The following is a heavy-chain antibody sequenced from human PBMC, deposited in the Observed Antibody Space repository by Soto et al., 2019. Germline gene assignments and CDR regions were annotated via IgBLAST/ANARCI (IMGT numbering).Heavy chain of an antibody. J-gene: IGHJ6*02. V-gene: IGHV3-21*01. CDR2: ISSSSSYI. D-gene: IGHD4-4*01. Sequence: LRLSCAASGFTFRSYSMNWVRQAPGKGLEWVSSISSSSSYIYYADSVKGRFTISRDNAKNSLYLQMNSLRAEDTAVYYCARGIGAVTTLRLYYYYGMDVWGQGTTVTVSS. CDR1: GFTFRSYS. CDR3: ARGIGAVTTLRLYYYYGMDV.